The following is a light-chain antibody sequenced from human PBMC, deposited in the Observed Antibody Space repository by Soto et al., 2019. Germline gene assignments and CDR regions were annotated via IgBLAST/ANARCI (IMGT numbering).Light chain of an antibody. CDR2: KAS. J-gene: IGKJ1*01. CDR1: QSIISW. Sequence: IRMTQSPSTLSASVGDRFIITCRASQSIISWLAWYQQKPGKAPKLLIYKASTLQSGVPSRFSGSGSGTDFTLTISSLQPEDFATYYCLQDYNYPWTFGQGTKVDIK. CDR3: LQDYNYPWT. V-gene: IGKV1-5*03.